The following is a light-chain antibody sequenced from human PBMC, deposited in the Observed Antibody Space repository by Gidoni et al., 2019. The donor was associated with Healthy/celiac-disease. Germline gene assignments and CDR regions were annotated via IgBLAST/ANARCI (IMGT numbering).Light chain of an antibody. CDR1: QSISSY. CDR2: AAS. J-gene: IGKJ4*01. CDR3: QQSYSTPLT. Sequence: ASVGDRVTITCRASQSISSYLNWYQQKPGKAPKLLIYAASSLQSGVPSRFSGSGSGTDFTLTISSLQPEDFATYYCQQSYSTPLTFGGGTKVEIK. V-gene: IGKV1-39*01.